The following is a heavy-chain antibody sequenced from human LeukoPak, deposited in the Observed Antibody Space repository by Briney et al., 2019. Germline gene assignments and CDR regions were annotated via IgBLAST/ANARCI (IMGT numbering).Heavy chain of an antibody. CDR2: ISGGTSTI. CDR3: AKSDSSGSFLFDY. Sequence: GGSLRLSCETSGFTFSTYNMRWVRQAPGKGLECVSYISGGTSTIYYADSVKGRFTISRDNSKNTLYLQMNSLRAEDTAVYYCAKSDSSGSFLFDYWGQGTLVTVSS. CDR1: GFTFSTYN. D-gene: IGHD3-10*01. V-gene: IGHV3-48*01. J-gene: IGHJ4*02.